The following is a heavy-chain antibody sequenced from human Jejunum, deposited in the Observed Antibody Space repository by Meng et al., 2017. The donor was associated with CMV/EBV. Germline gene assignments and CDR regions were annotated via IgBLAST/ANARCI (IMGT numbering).Heavy chain of an antibody. D-gene: IGHD3-10*01. CDR1: NLRSYG. J-gene: IGHJ6*02. CDR3: ASLSIPGAIFYYGMDV. V-gene: IGHV3-21*01. Sequence: NLRSYGVNWVRRAPGKGLEWVSVISSGSFSLYYADSVRGRFTISRDDAKDSVFLQMDSLRAEDTAVYYCASLSIPGAIFYYGMDVWGQGTTVTVSS. CDR2: ISSGSFSL.